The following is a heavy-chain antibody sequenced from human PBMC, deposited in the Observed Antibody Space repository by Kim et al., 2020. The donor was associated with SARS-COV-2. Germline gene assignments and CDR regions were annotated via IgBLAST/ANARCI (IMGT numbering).Heavy chain of an antibody. CDR1: GGSISSSNW. V-gene: IGHV4-4*02. CDR3: ASVSSAVVGMGV. J-gene: IGHJ6*04. D-gene: IGHD2-15*01. Sequence: SETLSLTCAVSGGSISSSNWWSWVRQPPGKGLEWIGEIYHSGSTNSNPSLKSRVTISVDKSKNQFSLKLSSVTAADTVVYYCASVSSAVVGMGVWGEGNIVTVSS. CDR2: IYHSGST.